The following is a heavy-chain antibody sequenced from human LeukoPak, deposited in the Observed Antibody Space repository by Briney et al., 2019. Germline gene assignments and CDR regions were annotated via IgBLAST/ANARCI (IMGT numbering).Heavy chain of an antibody. CDR1: GFTFSSYA. CDR3: AKRMSGGSCYDY. Sequence: GGSLRLSCAASGFTFSSYAMSWVRQAPGKGLEGVSAISGSGGSTYYADSVKGRFTISRDNSKNTLYLQMNSLRAEDTAVYYCAKRMSGGSCYDYWGQGTLVTVSS. CDR2: ISGSGGST. D-gene: IGHD2-15*01. V-gene: IGHV3-23*01. J-gene: IGHJ4*02.